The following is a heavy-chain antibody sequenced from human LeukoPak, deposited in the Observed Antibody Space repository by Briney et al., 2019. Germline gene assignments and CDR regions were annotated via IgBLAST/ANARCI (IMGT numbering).Heavy chain of an antibody. CDR3: AREPPATRAFDY. V-gene: IGHV4-34*01. Sequence: SETLSLTCAVYGGSFSGYYWSWIRQPPGKGLEWIGEINHSGSTNYNPSLKSRVTISVDTSKNQFSLKLSSVTAADTAVYYCAREPPATRAFDYWGQGTLVTVSS. J-gene: IGHJ4*02. CDR1: GGSFSGYY. CDR2: INHSGST.